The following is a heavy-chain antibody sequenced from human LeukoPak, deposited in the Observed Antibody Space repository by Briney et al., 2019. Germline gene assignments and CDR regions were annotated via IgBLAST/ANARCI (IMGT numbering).Heavy chain of an antibody. CDR3: ERSRPTWDGIDV. D-gene: IGHD7-27*01. Sequence: GGSLRLSCAASGFTVSSNYMSWVRQATGRGLEWVSAIGTAGDTYYPGSVKGRFTISRENAKNSLYLQMHSLRAGDTAVYYCERSRPTWDGIDVGGKGPTVTVS. CDR2: IGTAGDT. V-gene: IGHV3-13*01. CDR1: GFTVSSNY. J-gene: IGHJ6*04.